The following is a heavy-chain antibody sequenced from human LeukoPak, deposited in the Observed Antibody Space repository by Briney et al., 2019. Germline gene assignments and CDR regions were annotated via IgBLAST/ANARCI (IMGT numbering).Heavy chain of an antibody. J-gene: IGHJ5*02. D-gene: IGHD6-19*01. Sequence: ASVKVSCKASGYTFTGYYMPWVRQAPGQGLEWMGWINPNSGGTNYAQKFQGRVTMTRDTSISTAYMELSRLRSDDTAVYYCAREGRQWLVRGDWFDPWGQGTLVTVSS. V-gene: IGHV1-2*02. CDR2: INPNSGGT. CDR1: GYTFTGYY. CDR3: AREGRQWLVRGDWFDP.